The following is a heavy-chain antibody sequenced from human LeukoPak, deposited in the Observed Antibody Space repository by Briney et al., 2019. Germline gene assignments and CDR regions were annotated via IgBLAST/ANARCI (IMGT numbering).Heavy chain of an antibody. J-gene: IGHJ5*02. CDR3: ASRAHCSGGSCYGNWFDP. V-gene: IGHV4-59*11. Sequence: SETLSLTCTVSGASISSHYWSWIRQSPGRGLEWIGYISYSGITNYNPSLKSRVTISVDTSKNHFSLRLSSVTVADTAVYYCASRAHCSGGSCYGNWFDPWGQGTLVTVSS. CDR1: GASISSHY. CDR2: ISYSGIT. D-gene: IGHD2-15*01.